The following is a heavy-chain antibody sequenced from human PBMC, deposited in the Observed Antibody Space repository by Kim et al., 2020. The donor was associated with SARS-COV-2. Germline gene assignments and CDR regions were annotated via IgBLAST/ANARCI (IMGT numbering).Heavy chain of an antibody. CDR3: VADRAPRLLWFGEAAYYGMDV. CDR1: GFTFTSSA. V-gene: IGHV1-58*02. J-gene: IGHJ6*02. D-gene: IGHD3-10*01. Sequence: SVKVSCKASGFTFTSSAMQWVRQARGQRLEWIGWIVVGSGNTNYAQKFQERVTITRDMSTSTAYMELSSLRSEDTAVYYCVADRAPRLLWFGEAAYYGMDVWGQGTTVTVSS. CDR2: IVVGSGNT.